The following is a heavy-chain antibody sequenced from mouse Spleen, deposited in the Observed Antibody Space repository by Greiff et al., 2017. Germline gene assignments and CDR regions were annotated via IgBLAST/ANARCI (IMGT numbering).Heavy chain of an antibody. D-gene: IGHD2-4*01. CDR3: APLRLDAMDY. Sequence: VQLQQSGPELVKPGASVKISCKASGYTFTDYYMNWVKQSHGKSLEWIGDINPNNGGTSYNQKFKGKATLTVDKSSSTAYMELRSQTSEDSAVYYCAPLRLDAMDYWGQGTSVTVSS. CDR1: GYTFTDYY. V-gene: IGHV1-26*01. CDR2: INPNNGGT. J-gene: IGHJ4*01.